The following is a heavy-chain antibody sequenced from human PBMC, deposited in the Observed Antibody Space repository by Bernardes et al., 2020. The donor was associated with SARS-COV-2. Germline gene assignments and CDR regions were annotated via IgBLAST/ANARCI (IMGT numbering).Heavy chain of an antibody. CDR3: ARGRYGDYN. CDR2: ISGDGSNT. Sequence: GGALRASGAAPGVTFRNYWMHWVRQAPGKGVVWVSRISGDGSNTDYADSVKGRFTISRDNAKNTLYLQMNSLNAEDTAVYYCARGRYGDYNWGQGTLVTVSS. J-gene: IGHJ4*02. D-gene: IGHD4-17*01. CDR1: GVTFRNYW. V-gene: IGHV3-74*01.